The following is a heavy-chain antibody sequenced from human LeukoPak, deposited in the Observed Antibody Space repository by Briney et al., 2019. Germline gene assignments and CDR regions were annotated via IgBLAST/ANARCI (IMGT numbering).Heavy chain of an antibody. Sequence: SETLSLTCTVSGGSISSSVYYWVWIRQPPGKGLEWTGSIYYSGSTNYNPSLKSRVTISVDTSKNQFSLKLSSVTAADTAVYYCARLHLVSTGWHPMADSWGQGTLVTVSS. V-gene: IGHV4-39*07. D-gene: IGHD6-19*01. J-gene: IGHJ4*02. CDR2: IYYSGST. CDR1: GGSISSSVYY. CDR3: ARLHLVSTGWHPMADS.